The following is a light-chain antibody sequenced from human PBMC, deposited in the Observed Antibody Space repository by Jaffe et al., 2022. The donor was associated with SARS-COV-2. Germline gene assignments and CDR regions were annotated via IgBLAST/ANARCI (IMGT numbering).Light chain of an antibody. CDR2: GAS. V-gene: IGKV3-20*01. CDR3: QQYGSAPLT. Sequence: EIVLTQSPGTLSLSPGERATLSCRASQSVSSSYLAWYQQKPGQAPRLLIYGASSRATGIPDRFSGGGSGTDFTLTISRLEPEDCAMYYCQQYGSAPLTFGGGTKVEIK. J-gene: IGKJ4*01. CDR1: QSVSSSY.